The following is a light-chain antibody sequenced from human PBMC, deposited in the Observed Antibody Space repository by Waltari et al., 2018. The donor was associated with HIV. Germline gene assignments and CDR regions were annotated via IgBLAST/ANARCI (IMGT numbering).Light chain of an antibody. CDR3: SSYTSSSHWV. CDR2: QTD. V-gene: IGLV1-44*01. CDR1: TATNLASDD. Sequence: QSVLSQPPSASGTPGQRLTISCSASTATNLASDDVRWFRQVPGAAPRLLMYQTDQRPSWVTDRFSGSKSGNTASLTISGLQAEDEADYYCSSYTSSSHWVFGGGTKLTVL. J-gene: IGLJ3*02.